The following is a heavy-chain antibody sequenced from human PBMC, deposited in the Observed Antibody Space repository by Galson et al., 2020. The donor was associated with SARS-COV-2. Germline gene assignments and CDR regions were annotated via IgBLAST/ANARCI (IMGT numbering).Heavy chain of an antibody. CDR3: ARDETRGGAFDI. CDR2: IYYSGST. V-gene: IGHV4-39*07. Sequence: SETLSLTCTVSGGSISSSSYYWGWIRQPPGKGLEWIGSIYYSGSTYYNPSLKSRVTISVDTSKNQFSLKLSSVTAADTAVYYCARDETRGGAFDIWGQGTMVTVSS. J-gene: IGHJ3*02. D-gene: IGHD3-10*01. CDR1: GGSISSSSYY.